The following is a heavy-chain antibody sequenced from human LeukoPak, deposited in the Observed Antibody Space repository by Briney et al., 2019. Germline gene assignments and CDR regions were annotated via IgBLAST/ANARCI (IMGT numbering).Heavy chain of an antibody. CDR2: IWYDGSNK. CDR1: GFTFSSYG. CDR3: ARDNVGDYYYGSGSYYPRRGPDY. Sequence: GGSLRLSCAASGFTFSSYGMHWVRQAPGKGLEWVAVIWYDGSNKYYADSVKGRFTISRDNSKNTLYLQMNSLRAEDTAVYYCARDNVGDYYYGSGSYYPRRGPDYWGQGTLVTVPS. V-gene: IGHV3-33*01. D-gene: IGHD3-10*01. J-gene: IGHJ4*02.